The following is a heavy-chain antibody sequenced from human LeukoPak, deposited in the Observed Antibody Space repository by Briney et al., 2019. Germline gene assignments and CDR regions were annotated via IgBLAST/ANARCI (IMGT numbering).Heavy chain of an antibody. CDR2: IKQDGSEK. D-gene: IGHD4-17*01. CDR1: GFTFSSYW. J-gene: IGHJ2*01. V-gene: IGHV3-7*01. CDR3: ARGPPDYGDYSTPYWYFDL. Sequence: PGGSLRLSCAASGFTFSSYWMSWVRQAPGKGLEWVANIKQDGSEKYYVDSVKGRFTISRDNAKNSLYLQMNSLRAEDTAVYYCARGPPDYGDYSTPYWYFDLWGRGTLVTVSS.